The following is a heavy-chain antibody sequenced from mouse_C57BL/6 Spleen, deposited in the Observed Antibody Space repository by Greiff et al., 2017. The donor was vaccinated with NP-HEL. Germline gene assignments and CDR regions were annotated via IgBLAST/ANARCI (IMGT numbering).Heavy chain of an antibody. CDR3: TRNLLYAMDY. Sequence: VKLQESGAELVRPGASVTLSCKASGYTFTDYEMHWVKQTPVHGLEWIGAIDPETGGTAYNQKFKGKAILTADKSSSTAYMELRSLTSEDSAVYYCTRNLLYAMDYWGQGTSVTVSS. CDR1: GYTFTDYE. J-gene: IGHJ4*01. V-gene: IGHV1-15*01. CDR2: IDPETGGT. D-gene: IGHD2-10*01.